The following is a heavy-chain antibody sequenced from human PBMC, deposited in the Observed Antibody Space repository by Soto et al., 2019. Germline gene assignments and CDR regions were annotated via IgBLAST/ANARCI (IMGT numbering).Heavy chain of an antibody. D-gene: IGHD1-26*01. CDR3: ARDLAKGGGSAGFDY. CDR1: GYTFTVYY. V-gene: IGHV1-2*02. CDR2: INPKSGGT. J-gene: IGHJ4*02. Sequence: ASVKVSCKASGYTFTVYYMHWVRQAPGQGLEWMGWINPKSGGTMYPQKFQGRVTMTWDTSISTAYMALTRLRSDDTAVYYCARDLAKGGGSAGFDYWSQGTLVTVSS.